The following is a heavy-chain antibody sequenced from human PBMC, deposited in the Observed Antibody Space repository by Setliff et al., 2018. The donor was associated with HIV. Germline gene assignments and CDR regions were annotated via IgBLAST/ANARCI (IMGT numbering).Heavy chain of an antibody. Sequence: PSETLSLTCTVSGGSISSDDYYWGWIRQPPGKGLEWIGSIYHTGDTYDNPSLKNRVTISRDTSKNQFSLNLNSVTAADTAVYYCARLGAEDFSDYDWVDYWGQGTLVTVSS. D-gene: IGHD5-12*01. CDR3: ARLGAEDFSDYDWVDY. CDR1: GGSISSDDYY. V-gene: IGHV4-39*07. CDR2: IYHTGDT. J-gene: IGHJ4*02.